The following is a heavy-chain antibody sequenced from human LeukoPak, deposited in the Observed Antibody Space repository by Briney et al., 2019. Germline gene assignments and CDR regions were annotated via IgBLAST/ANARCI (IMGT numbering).Heavy chain of an antibody. Sequence: SSVKVSCKASGGTFSSYAISWVRQAPGQRLEWMGGIIPIFGTANYAQKFQGRVTITADEPTSTAYMELSSLRSEDTAVYYCATTPRVTIFGVVIWWFDPWGQGTLVTVSS. CDR2: IIPIFGTA. V-gene: IGHV1-69*01. J-gene: IGHJ5*02. CDR1: GGTFSSYA. CDR3: ATTPRVTIFGVVIWWFDP. D-gene: IGHD3-3*01.